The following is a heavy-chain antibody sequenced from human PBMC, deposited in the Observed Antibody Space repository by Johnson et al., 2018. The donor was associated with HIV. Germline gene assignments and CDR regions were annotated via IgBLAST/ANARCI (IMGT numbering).Heavy chain of an antibody. V-gene: IGHV3-20*04. D-gene: IGHD3-10*01. Sequence: EVQLVESGGGVVRPGGYLRLSCAASGFTFDDYGMTWVRQAPGKGLEWVSGINWNGGSTGYADSVKGRFTISRDDAKNSLYLQMNSLRAEDTALYYCAREQATLWFRASGAAFNIWGQGTTVTVSS. CDR1: GFTFDDYG. J-gene: IGHJ3*02. CDR3: AREQATLWFRASGAAFNI. CDR2: INWNGGST.